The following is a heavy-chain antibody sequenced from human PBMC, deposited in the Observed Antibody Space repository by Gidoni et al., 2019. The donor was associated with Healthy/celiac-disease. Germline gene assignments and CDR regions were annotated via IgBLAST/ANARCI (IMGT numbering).Heavy chain of an antibody. Sequence: EVQLVESGGGLVQPGGSLRLSCAASGFTSGGYEMNWVRQAPGRGLEWGSYISSSGSTIYYADSVKGRFTISRDNAKDSLYLQMNSLRAEDTAVYYCARSGYSGYDYYYYGMDVWGQGTTITVSS. CDR2: ISSSGSTI. CDR1: GFTSGGYE. CDR3: ARSGYSGYDYYYYGMDV. J-gene: IGHJ6*02. D-gene: IGHD5-12*01. V-gene: IGHV3-48*03.